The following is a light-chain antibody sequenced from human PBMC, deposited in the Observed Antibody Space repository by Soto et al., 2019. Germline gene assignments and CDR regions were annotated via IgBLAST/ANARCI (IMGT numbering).Light chain of an antibody. J-gene: IGKJ1*01. CDR1: QSISNW. V-gene: IGKV1-5*01. CDR3: QQYNSFSGT. Sequence: DTQMTQSPSTLPASVGDRVTITCRASQSISNWLAWYQQKPGKAPKLLINDASSLESGVPSRFSGSGSGTEFTLTISSLQADDFATYYCQQYNSFSGTFGQGTKVDIK. CDR2: DAS.